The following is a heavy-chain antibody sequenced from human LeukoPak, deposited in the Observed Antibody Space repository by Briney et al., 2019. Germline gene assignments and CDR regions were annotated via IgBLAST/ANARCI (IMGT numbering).Heavy chain of an antibody. D-gene: IGHD3-3*01. V-gene: IGHV3-23*01. J-gene: IGHJ4*02. Sequence: GGSLRLSCAASGFTFSTYAMTWVRQAPGKGLEWVSAISAGGTSTYYADSVKGRFTISRDNSKNTLLLQMNSLRAEDTALYYCAKGYDFWSGYYNWGQGTLVTVSS. CDR3: AKGYDFWSGYYN. CDR2: ISAGGTST. CDR1: GFTFSTYA.